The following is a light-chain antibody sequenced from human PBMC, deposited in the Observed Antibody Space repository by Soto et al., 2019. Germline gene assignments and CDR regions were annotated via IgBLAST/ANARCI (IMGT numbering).Light chain of an antibody. CDR2: GAS. CDR1: QSVSSN. CDR3: QQYNNWSLLT. V-gene: IGKV3-15*01. Sequence: EIVMTQSPATLSVSPGERATLSCRASQSVSSNLAWYQQKPGQAPRLLIYGASTRATGIPARFSGSGSGTELTLTLSSLQSEDFAVYYCQQYNNWSLLTFGGGITVDIK. J-gene: IGKJ4*01.